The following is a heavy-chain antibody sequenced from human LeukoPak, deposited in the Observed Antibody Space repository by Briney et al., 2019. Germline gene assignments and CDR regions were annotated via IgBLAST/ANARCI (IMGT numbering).Heavy chain of an antibody. J-gene: IGHJ4*02. V-gene: IGHV3-11*01. CDR2: ISSGGDAT. Sequence: PGGALRLSCAASGFIFRDYHMTWIRQAPGKGVEWVSYISSGGDATYFADSVRGRFTISRDNAKNSLYLQMNSLTAEDAAVYYCAGGLDIAVAGPGGYFDYWGQGTLVTVSS. CDR1: GFIFRDYH. D-gene: IGHD6-19*01. CDR3: AGGLDIAVAGPGGYFDY.